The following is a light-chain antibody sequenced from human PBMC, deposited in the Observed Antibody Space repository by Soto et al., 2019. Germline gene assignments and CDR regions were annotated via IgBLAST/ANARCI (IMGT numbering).Light chain of an antibody. CDR1: SSDVGGYHY. CDR2: EVS. Sequence: QSALTQPASVSRSPGQSITISCTGTSSDVGGYHYVSWYQQHPGKAPKLMIYEVSNRPSGVSNRFSGSKSGNTASLTISGLQAEDEADYYCSSYTSSSTLVFGTGTKVTVL. V-gene: IGLV2-14*01. CDR3: SSYTSSSTLV. J-gene: IGLJ1*01.